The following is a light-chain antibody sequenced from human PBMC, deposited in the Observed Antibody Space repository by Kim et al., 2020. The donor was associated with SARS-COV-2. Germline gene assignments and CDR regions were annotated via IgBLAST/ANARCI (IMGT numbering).Light chain of an antibody. J-gene: IGLJ1*01. CDR3: SSYTSSSTLEV. CDR1: SSDVGGYNY. CDR2: DVS. V-gene: IGLV2-14*03. Sequence: QSAPTQPASVSGSPGQSITISCTGTSSDVGGYNYVSWYQQHPGKVPKLMIFDVSNRPSGVSNRFSGSKSGNTASLTISGLQAEDEADYYCSSYTSSSTLEVFGTGTKVTVL.